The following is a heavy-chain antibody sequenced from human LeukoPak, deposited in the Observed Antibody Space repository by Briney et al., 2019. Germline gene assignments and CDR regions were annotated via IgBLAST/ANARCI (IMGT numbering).Heavy chain of an antibody. V-gene: IGHV1-8*01. Sequence: ASVKVSCKASGYTFTSYDINWVRQATGQGLEGRGWMNPNSGNTGYAQKFQGRVTMTRNTSISTAYMELSSLRSEDTAVYYCARDPIRGDRYNFDFWGQGTLVTVST. D-gene: IGHD3-16*02. CDR3: ARDPIRGDRYNFDF. CDR1: GYTFTSYD. J-gene: IGHJ4*02. CDR2: MNPNSGNT.